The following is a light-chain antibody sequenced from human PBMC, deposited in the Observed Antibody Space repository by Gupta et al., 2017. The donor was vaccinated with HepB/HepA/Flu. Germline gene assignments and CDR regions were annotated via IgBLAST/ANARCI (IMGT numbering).Light chain of an antibody. Sequence: SSVLTQPPSVSAAPGQHARTTGGGNHRRRRRVHWYQQRPGQAPVLVVYDDSDRPSGIPERFSGSNSGNTATLTISRVEAGDEADYYCQVWDSSSDHVVFGGGTKLTVL. V-gene: IGLV3-21*02. CDR3: QVWDSSSDHVV. J-gene: IGLJ2*01. CDR2: DDS. CDR1: HRRRRR.